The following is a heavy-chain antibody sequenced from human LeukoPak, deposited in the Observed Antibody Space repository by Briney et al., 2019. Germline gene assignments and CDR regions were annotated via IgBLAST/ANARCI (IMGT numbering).Heavy chain of an antibody. CDR2: IIPIFGTA. D-gene: IGHD3-10*01. CDR3: ARAVVRGVYWFDP. J-gene: IGHJ5*02. Sequence: SVKVSCKASGGTFSSYAISWVRQAPGQGLEWMGRIIPIFGTANYAQKFQGRVTITADKSTSTAYMELSSLRSEDTAVYYCARAVVRGVYWFDPWGQGTLVTVSS. CDR1: GGTFSSYA. V-gene: IGHV1-69*06.